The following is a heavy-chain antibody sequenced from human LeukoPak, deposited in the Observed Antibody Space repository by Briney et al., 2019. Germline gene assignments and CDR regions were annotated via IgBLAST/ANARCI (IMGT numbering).Heavy chain of an antibody. CDR3: AREGRSGGSIEHNYYYYMDV. V-gene: IGHV3-73*01. D-gene: IGHD2-15*01. J-gene: IGHJ6*03. CDR2: IRSKANSYAT. Sequence: PGGSLRLSCAASGFTFSGSAMHWVRQASGKGLEWVGRIRSKANSYATAYAASVKGRFTISRDDSKNTAYLQMNSLKTEDTAVYYCAREGRSGGSIEHNYYYYMDVWGKGTTVTISS. CDR1: GFTFSGSA.